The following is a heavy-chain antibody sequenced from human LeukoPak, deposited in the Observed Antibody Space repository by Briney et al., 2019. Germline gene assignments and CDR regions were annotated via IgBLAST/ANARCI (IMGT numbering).Heavy chain of an antibody. CDR2: IYHSGST. Sequence: NTSQTLSLTYAVSGGSISSGGYSWSWIRQPPGKGLEWIGYIYHSGSTYYNPSLKSRVTISVDRSKNQFSLKLSSVTAADTAVYYCARGKVRGVIPDYWGQGTLVTVSP. D-gene: IGHD3-10*01. CDR1: GGSISSGGYS. V-gene: IGHV4-30-2*01. CDR3: ARGKVRGVIPDY. J-gene: IGHJ4*02.